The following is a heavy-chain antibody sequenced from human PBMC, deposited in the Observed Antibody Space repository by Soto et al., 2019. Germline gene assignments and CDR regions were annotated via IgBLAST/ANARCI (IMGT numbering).Heavy chain of an antibody. CDR1: GGSFSGYY. CDR3: ARVGRDGSGTSDFDY. V-gene: IGHV4-34*01. J-gene: IGHJ4*02. Sequence: SETLSLTCAVYGGSFSGYYWSWIRQPPGKGLEWIGEINHSGSTNYNPSLKSRVTISVDTSKNQFSLKLSSVTAADTAVYYCARVGRDGSGTSDFDYWGQGTLVTVSS. CDR2: INHSGST. D-gene: IGHD3-10*01.